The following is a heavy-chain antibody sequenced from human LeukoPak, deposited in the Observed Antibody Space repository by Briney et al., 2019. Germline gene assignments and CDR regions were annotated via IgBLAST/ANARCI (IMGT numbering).Heavy chain of an antibody. Sequence: GGSLRLSCAASGFTFSSYWMHWVRQAPGKGLEWVSSISSGSVYIYYADSVKGRFTISRDDAKNSLYLQMNSLRAEDTAVYYCARDWASVDYWGQGTLVTVSS. D-gene: IGHD3-16*01. CDR3: ARDWASVDY. CDR1: GFTFSSYW. CDR2: ISSGSVYI. J-gene: IGHJ4*02. V-gene: IGHV3-21*01.